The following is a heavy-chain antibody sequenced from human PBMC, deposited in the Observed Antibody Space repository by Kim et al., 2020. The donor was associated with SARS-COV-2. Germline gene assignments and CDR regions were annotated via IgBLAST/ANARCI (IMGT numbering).Heavy chain of an antibody. CDR3: AKTGQFDY. J-gene: IGHJ4*02. CDR1: GFTFSTYA. V-gene: IGHV3-23*01. CDR2: ITGNGAAT. Sequence: GGSLRLSCAASGFTFSTYAMNWVRQAPRRGLEWISTITGNGAATYYADSVRGRFTISRDNSKNTLSLQMNSLRAEDTALYYCAKTGQFDYWGQGTLVTVSS.